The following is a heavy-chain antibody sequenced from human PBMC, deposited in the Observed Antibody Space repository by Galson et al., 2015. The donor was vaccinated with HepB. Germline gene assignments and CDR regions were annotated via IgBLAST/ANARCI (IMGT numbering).Heavy chain of an antibody. CDR1: GFTFSGYA. CDR3: ARDKLETVAETGYFQH. V-gene: IGHV3-30*03. D-gene: IGHD6-19*01. CDR2: ISYDGRNK. Sequence: SLRLSCAASGFTFSGYAMHWVRRAPGKGLEWVALISYDGRNKHYVDSVKGRFTISRDNSKNMLYLQMNSLRVEDTAVYYCARDKLETVAETGYFQHWGQGTLVTVSS. J-gene: IGHJ1*01.